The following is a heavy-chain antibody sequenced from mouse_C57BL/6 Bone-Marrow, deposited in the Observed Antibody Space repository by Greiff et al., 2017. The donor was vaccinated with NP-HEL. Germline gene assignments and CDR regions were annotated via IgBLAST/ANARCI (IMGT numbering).Heavy chain of an antibody. CDR3: AREDYYGSSYRVYFDY. Sequence: QVQLQQSGAELVKPGASVKISCKASGYAFSSYGMNWVKQRPGKGLGWIGQIYPGDGDTNYNGKFKGKATLTADKSSSTAYMQLSSLTSEDSAVYFCAREDYYGSSYRVYFDYWGQGTTLTVSS. V-gene: IGHV1-80*01. CDR1: GYAFSSYG. D-gene: IGHD1-1*01. J-gene: IGHJ2*01. CDR2: IYPGDGDT.